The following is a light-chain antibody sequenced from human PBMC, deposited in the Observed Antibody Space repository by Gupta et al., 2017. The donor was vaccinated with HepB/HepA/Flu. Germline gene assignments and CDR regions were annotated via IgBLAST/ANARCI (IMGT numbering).Light chain of an antibody. CDR1: SSNIGSNT. Sequence: SVLTQPPSASGTPGQRVTISCYGSSSNIGSNTVNWYQQLPGTPPKVLVYSNNQRPSGVPDRLSGSKSGTSASLAISGLQSEDEADYYCAAWDDSLNAYVFGTGTKVTVL. CDR2: SNN. J-gene: IGLJ1*01. V-gene: IGLV1-44*01. CDR3: AAWDDSLNAYV.